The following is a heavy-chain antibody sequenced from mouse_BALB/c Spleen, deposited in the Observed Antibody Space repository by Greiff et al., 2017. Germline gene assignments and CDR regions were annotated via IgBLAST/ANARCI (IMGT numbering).Heavy chain of an antibody. CDR3: TRNGITTGNAMDY. D-gene: IGHD2-4*01. J-gene: IGHJ4*01. V-gene: IGHV1-15*01. CDR1: GYTFTDYE. Sequence: VKLMESGAELVRPGASVTLSCKASGYTFTDYEMHWVKQTPVHGLEWIGAIDPETGGTAYNQKFKGKATLTADKSSSTAYMELRSLTSEDSAVYYCTRNGITTGNAMDYWGQGTSVTVSS. CDR2: IDPETGGT.